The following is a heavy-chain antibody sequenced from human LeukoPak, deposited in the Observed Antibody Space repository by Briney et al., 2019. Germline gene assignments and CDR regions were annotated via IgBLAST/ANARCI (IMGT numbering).Heavy chain of an antibody. D-gene: IGHD3-16*01. V-gene: IGHV1-69*13. CDR3: VKDSGYTFGGAQVY. J-gene: IGHJ4*02. CDR1: GGTFSSYA. CDR2: IIPIFGTA. Sequence: SVKVSCKASGGTFSSYAISWVRQAPGQGLEWMGGIIPIFGTANYAQKFQGRVTITADESTSTAYMELSSLRSEDTAVYYCVKDSGYTFGGAQVYWGQGTLVTVSS.